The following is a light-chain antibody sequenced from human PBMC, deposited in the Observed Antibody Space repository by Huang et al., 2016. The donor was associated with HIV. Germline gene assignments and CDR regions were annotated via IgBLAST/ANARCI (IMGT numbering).Light chain of an antibody. Sequence: EIVLTQSPATLSLSPGESATVSCRASQNINNFLAWYQQTPGHPPRLLIYDASTRASVIPARFSGSGSGSDFTLMISSLEPEDFAVYYCQQRTNWPRSITFGQGTRLEI. J-gene: IGKJ5*01. V-gene: IGKV3-11*01. CDR1: QNINNF. CDR3: QQRTNWPRSIT. CDR2: DAS.